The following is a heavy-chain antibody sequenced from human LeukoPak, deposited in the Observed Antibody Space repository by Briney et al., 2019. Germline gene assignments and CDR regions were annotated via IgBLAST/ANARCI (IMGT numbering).Heavy chain of an antibody. Sequence: ASVKVSCKASGYTFTGYYMHWVRQAPGQGLEWMGWINPNSGGTNYAQKFQGRATMTRDTSISTAYMELSRLRSDDTAVYYCARASKVTRTVTDSGSYYYYYMDVWGKGATVTVSS. CDR1: GYTFTGYY. CDR2: INPNSGGT. J-gene: IGHJ6*03. D-gene: IGHD4-17*01. V-gene: IGHV1-2*02. CDR3: ARASKVTRTVTDSGSYYYYYMDV.